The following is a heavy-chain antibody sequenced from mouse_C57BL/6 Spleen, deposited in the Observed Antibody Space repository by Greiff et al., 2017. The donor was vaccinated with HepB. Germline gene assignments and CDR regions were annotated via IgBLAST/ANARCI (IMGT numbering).Heavy chain of an antibody. Sequence: VQLQQSGPELVKPGASVKISCKASGYAFSSSWMNWVKQRPGKGLEWIGRIYPGDGDTNYNGKFKGKATLTADKSSSTAYMQLSSLTSEDSAVCFCARWGYWYFGVWGTGTTVTVSS. CDR3: ARWGYWYFGV. J-gene: IGHJ1*03. CDR1: GYAFSSSW. V-gene: IGHV1-82*01. CDR2: IYPGDGDT.